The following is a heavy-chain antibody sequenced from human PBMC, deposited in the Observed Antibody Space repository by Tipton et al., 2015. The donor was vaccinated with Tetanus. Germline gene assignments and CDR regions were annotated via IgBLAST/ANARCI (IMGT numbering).Heavy chain of an antibody. CDR1: GGSISSGGYY. CDR2: IYYSGST. CDR3: ARYDIVVVPAAFDY. D-gene: IGHD2-2*01. V-gene: IGHV4-31*03. J-gene: IGHJ4*02. Sequence: TLSLTCTVSGGSISSGGYYWSWIRQHPGKGLEWIGYIYYSGSTYYNPSLKSRVTISVDTSKNQFSLKLSSVTAADTAVYYWARYDIVVVPAAFDYWGQGTLVTVSS.